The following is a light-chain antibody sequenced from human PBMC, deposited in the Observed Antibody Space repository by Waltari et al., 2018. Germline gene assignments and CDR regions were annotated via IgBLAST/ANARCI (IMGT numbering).Light chain of an antibody. V-gene: IGLV1-44*01. J-gene: IGLJ2*01. CDR2: SNN. CDR3: AAWDDSLNGHVV. CDR1: SSNIGSNV. Sequence: QSVLTQPPSESGTPGQRVTISCSGRSSNIGSNVVNWYQQLPGSAPKLLIHSNNQRPSGVPDRFSGSKSGTSASLAISGLQSADEADYYCAAWDDSLNGHVVFGGGTKLTVL.